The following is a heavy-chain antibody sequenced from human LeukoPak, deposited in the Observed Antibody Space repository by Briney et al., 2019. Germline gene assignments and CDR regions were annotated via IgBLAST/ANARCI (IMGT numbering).Heavy chain of an antibody. Sequence: SETLSLTCTVSGGSISSGGYYWSWIRQHPGTGLEWIGYIYYSGSTYYNPSLKSRVTISVDTSKNQFSLKLSSVTAADTAVYYCARVRMVRGVIIFFDYWGQGTLVTVSS. CDR3: ARVRMVRGVIIFFDY. D-gene: IGHD3-10*01. CDR1: GGSISSGGYY. J-gene: IGHJ4*02. CDR2: IYYSGST. V-gene: IGHV4-31*03.